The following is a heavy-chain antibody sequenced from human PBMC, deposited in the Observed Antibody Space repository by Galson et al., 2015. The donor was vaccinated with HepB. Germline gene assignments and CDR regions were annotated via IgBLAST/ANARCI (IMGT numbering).Heavy chain of an antibody. Sequence: SLRLSCAASGFTLSSYAMNWVRQAPGKGLEWVSTISGFSADTYYADSVKGRFTISRDNSKNTLYLQMNSLRAEDTAVYYCATQISRTYYFDSWGQGTLVTVSS. CDR3: ATQISRTYYFDS. D-gene: IGHD1-14*01. CDR2: ISGFSADT. CDR1: GFTLSSYA. V-gene: IGHV3-23*01. J-gene: IGHJ4*02.